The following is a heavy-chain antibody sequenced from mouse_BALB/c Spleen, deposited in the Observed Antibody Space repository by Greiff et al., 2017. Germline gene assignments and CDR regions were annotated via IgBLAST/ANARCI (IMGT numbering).Heavy chain of an antibody. Sequence: VQLQQSGPELVKPGASVKISCKASGYTFTDYNMHWVKQSHGKSLEWIGYIYPYNGGTGYNQKFKSKATLTVDNSSSTAYMELRSLTSEDSAVYYCAREGGFYDGYYVDYWGQGTTLTVSS. CDR3: AREGGFYDGYYVDY. D-gene: IGHD2-3*01. J-gene: IGHJ2*01. CDR1: GYTFTDYN. V-gene: IGHV1S29*02. CDR2: IYPYNGGT.